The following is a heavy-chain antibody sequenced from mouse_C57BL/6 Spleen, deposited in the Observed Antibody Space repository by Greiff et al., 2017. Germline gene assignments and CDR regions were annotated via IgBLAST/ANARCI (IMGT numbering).Heavy chain of an antibody. J-gene: IGHJ2*01. D-gene: IGHD3-2*02. CDR1: GYTFTSSW. CDR2: IHPNSGST. CDR3: SRDSSGLDY. Sequence: QVQLQQPGAELVQPGASVTLSCKASGYTFTSSWMHWVKQSPGQGLEWIGMIHPNSGSTNYNEKFKSKATLTVDKSSSTAYMQLSSLTSEDSAVYYGSRDSSGLDYGGQGTTRTVSA. V-gene: IGHV1-64*01.